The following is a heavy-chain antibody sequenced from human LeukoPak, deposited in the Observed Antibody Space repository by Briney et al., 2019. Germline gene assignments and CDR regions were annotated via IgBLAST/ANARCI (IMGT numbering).Heavy chain of an antibody. J-gene: IGHJ4*02. CDR3: AVGYCTNGVCYLYY. V-gene: IGHV1-69*13. D-gene: IGHD2-8*01. CDR2: IIPIFGTA. Sequence: SVKVSCKASGGTFSSYAISWVRQAPGQGLEWMGGIIPIFGTANYAQKFQGRVTITADESTSTAYMELSSLRSEDTAVYYCAVGYCTNGVCYLYYWGRGTLVTVSS. CDR1: GGTFSSYA.